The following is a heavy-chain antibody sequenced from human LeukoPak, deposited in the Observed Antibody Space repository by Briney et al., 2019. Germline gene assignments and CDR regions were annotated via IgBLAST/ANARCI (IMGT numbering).Heavy chain of an antibody. Sequence: PSETLSLTCTVSGGSISNYYWNWIRQPPGKGLEWIGFISFSGNSNYNPSLKSRVTISVDTSKNQFSLKLSSVTAADTAVYYCAGLGASGNGYLSWFDPWGQGTLVTVSS. D-gene: IGHD3-22*01. V-gene: IGHV4-59*01. CDR1: GGSISNYY. CDR3: AGLGASGNGYLSWFDP. CDR2: ISFSGNS. J-gene: IGHJ5*02.